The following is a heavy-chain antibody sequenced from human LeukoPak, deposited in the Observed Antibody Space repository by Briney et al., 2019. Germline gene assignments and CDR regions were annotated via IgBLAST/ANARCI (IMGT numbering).Heavy chain of an antibody. V-gene: IGHV3-7*01. CDR3: ATYINWVAGDV. CDR1: GFTFSEPW. D-gene: IGHD1-1*01. J-gene: IGHJ6*02. Sequence: GGSLRLSCAASGFTFSEPWMTWVRQVPGLGLEWVAHINHEGGGIQYVDSVKGRFTISRDSAKGSVYLQMNSLRAEDTAIYHCATYINWVAGDVWGQGTTVIVSS. CDR2: INHEGGGI.